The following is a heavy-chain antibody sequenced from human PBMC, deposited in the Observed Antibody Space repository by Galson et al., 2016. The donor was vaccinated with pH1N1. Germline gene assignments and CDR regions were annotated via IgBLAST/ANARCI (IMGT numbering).Heavy chain of an antibody. Sequence: SVKVSCKVSGYTLSALAIHWVRQTPGKGREWMGGFDPEDDKPFYAQTFEGRVTMTQDTSTDTAYMQLSSLTSGDAAVPYCATEYRGSYYVPRYSDLWGLGTLVSVFS. CDR3: ATEYRGSYYVPRYSDL. J-gene: IGHJ2*01. CDR1: GYTLSALA. CDR2: FDPEDDKP. D-gene: IGHD1-26*01. V-gene: IGHV1-24*01.